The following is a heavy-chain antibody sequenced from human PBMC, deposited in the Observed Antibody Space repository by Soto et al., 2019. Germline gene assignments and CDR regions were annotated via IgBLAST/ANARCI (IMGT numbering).Heavy chain of an antibody. CDR2: IYYSGST. Sequence: QVQLQESGPGLVKPSQTLSLTCTVSGGSISSGGYYWSWIRQHPGKGLVWIGYIYYSGSTYYNPSLMSRVTIPVDTSKNQFSRKLSAVTAADTAVYYCAASCVGCGGFNYYGMDVWGQGTTVTVSS. J-gene: IGHJ6*02. D-gene: IGHD2-21*01. V-gene: IGHV4-31*03. CDR3: AASCVGCGGFNYYGMDV. CDR1: GGSISSGGYY.